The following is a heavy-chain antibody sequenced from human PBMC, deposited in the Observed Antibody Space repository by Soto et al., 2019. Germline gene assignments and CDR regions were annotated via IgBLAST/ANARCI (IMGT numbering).Heavy chain of an antibody. J-gene: IGHJ6*02. CDR2: ISYDGSNK. CDR1: GFTFSSYA. CDR3: AREGYYGDYETKGGMDV. V-gene: IGHV3-30-3*01. D-gene: IGHD4-17*01. Sequence: QVQLVESGGGVVQPGRSLRLSCAASGFTFSSYAMHWVRQAPGKGLEWVAVISYDGSNKYYADSVKGRFTISRDNSKNTLYLQMNSLRAEDTAVYYCAREGYYGDYETKGGMDVWGQGTTVTVSS.